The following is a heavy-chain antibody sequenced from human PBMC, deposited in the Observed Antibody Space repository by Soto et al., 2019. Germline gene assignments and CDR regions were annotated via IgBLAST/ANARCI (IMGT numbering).Heavy chain of an antibody. CDR2: IFYSGST. J-gene: IGHJ4*02. Sequence: WETVSLTCAFSVGSISGTTYYCGWFRQSPWKGLEWIGSIFYSGSTLYNPSLKSRVTLSVDRSKNQFSLKLTSVTAADTAVYYCATPGPPEIAKTRIFDRWGRGTLVKVSS. D-gene: IGHD6-13*01. CDR3: ATPGPPEIAKTRIFDR. CDR1: VGSISGTTYY. V-gene: IGHV4-39*01.